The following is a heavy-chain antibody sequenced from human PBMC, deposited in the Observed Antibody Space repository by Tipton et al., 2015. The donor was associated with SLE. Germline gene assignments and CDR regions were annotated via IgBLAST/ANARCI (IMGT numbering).Heavy chain of an antibody. CDR2: IYHSGST. Sequence: TLSLTCTVSGYSISSGYYWGWIRQPPGKGLEWIGSIYHSGSTYYNPSLKSRVTISIDTSKNQFSLKLSSVTAADTSVYYCARGEDYDFWSGYYRRDASDIWGQGTMVTVSS. CDR1: GYSISSGYY. V-gene: IGHV4-38-2*02. J-gene: IGHJ3*02. D-gene: IGHD3-3*01. CDR3: ARGEDYDFWSGYYRRDASDI.